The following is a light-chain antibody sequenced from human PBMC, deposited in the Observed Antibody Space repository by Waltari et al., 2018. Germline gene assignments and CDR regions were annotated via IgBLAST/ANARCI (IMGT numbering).Light chain of an antibody. CDR2: EAL. V-gene: IGKV1-5*01. J-gene: IGKJ4*01. CDR3: QQYKTYPLT. Sequence: DIQMPQSPSTLSASVGDRVTITCRASQSISSRLAWYQQKPGTAPKLLIHEALSLESGVPIRFSGTVSGTEFTLTISSLQPEDFGTYFCQQYKTYPLTFGGGTRVESK. CDR1: QSISSR.